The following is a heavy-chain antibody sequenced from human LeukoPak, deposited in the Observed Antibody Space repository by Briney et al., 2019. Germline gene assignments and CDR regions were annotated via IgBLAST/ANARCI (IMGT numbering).Heavy chain of an antibody. CDR2: VTGPADTT. CDR1: GFTFNNYA. D-gene: IGHD5-24*01. CDR3: AKGAAIDH. J-gene: IGHJ4*02. V-gene: IGHV3-23*01. Sequence: GGSPRLSRAASGFTFNNYAMNWVRQAPGKGLEWVAAVTGPADTTYYADSVKGRFTISRDSFKDTAYLQMNRLGAEDTALYYCAKGAAIDHWGQGTLVTVSS.